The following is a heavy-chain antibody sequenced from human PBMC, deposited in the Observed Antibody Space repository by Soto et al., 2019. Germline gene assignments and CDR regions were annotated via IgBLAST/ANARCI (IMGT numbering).Heavy chain of an antibody. CDR1: GGSISSSNW. CDR2: IYHSGST. Sequence: QVQLQESGPGLVKPSWTLSVTCAVSGGSISSSNWWNWVRQPPGKGLARIGEIYHSGSTNYNPSLGSRVTTSLDKSNNQFSLRVKSVTAADTAEYYCAIAWPAFASYGSGVMDVWGQGATVTVSS. V-gene: IGHV4-4*02. CDR3: AIAWPAFASYGSGVMDV. D-gene: IGHD3-16*01. J-gene: IGHJ6*02.